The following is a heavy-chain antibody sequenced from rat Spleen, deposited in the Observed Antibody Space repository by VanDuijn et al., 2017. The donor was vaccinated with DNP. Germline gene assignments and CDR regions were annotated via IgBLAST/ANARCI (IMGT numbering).Heavy chain of an antibody. CDR1: GFSLTTYS. J-gene: IGHJ3*01. Sequence: QVQLKESGPGLVQPSETLSLTYTVSGFSLTTYSVSWVRQPSGKGPEWMGKMWYDGDTAYNSALKSRLSISRDTSKSQVFLKMNSLQTDDTGTYYCTSDSLNSSSFVYWGQGSLVTVSS. CDR2: MWYDGDT. CDR3: TSDSLNSSSFVY. V-gene: IGHV2-63*01. D-gene: IGHD1-2*01.